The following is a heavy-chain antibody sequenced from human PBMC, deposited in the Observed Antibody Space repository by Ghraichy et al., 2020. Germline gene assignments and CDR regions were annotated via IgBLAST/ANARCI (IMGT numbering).Heavy chain of an antibody. CDR1: GGSISGYY. D-gene: IGHD2-15*01. Sequence: SETLSLTCSVSGGSISGYYWHWVRQPPGKGLEWIGYIHDSGDTRFNPSLKSRVTISVDTSKNQLSLNLRSVSAADTAVYYCATVVRDHDIWGQGTLVTVSS. J-gene: IGHJ4*02. CDR3: ATVVRDHDI. V-gene: IGHV4-59*01. CDR2: IHDSGDT.